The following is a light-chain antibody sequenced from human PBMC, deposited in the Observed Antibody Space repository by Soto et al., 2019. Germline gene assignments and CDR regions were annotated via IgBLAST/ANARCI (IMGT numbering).Light chain of an antibody. Sequence: QSALTQPPSASGSPGQSVTISCTGTSSDVGGYDYVSWYQQHPGKAPKLMIYEVTIRPSGVSDRFSGSKSGNTASLTVSGLQAEDDADYYCSSYTGGNPSDVFGTGTKLTVL. CDR3: SSYTGGNPSDV. V-gene: IGLV2-8*01. J-gene: IGLJ1*01. CDR2: EVT. CDR1: SSDVGGYDY.